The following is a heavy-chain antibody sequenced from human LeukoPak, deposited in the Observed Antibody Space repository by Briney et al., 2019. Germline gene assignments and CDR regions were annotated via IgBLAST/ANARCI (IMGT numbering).Heavy chain of an antibody. CDR1: GGSFSGYY. D-gene: IGHD5-24*01. V-gene: IGHV4-34*01. CDR2: INHSGST. Sequence: SETLSLTCAVYGGSFSGYYWSWIRQPPGKGLEWIGGINHSGSTNYNPSLKSRVTISVDTSKNQFSLKLSSVTAADTAVYYCARVLDGYKADYWGQGTLVTVSS. CDR3: ARVLDGYKADY. J-gene: IGHJ4*02.